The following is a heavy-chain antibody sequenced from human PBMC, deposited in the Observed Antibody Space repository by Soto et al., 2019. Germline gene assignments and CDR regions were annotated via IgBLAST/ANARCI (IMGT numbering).Heavy chain of an antibody. CDR2: ISGSGGST. CDR3: ARFIWFGELDKVNWFDP. CDR1: GFTFSSYA. D-gene: IGHD3-10*01. J-gene: IGHJ5*02. V-gene: IGHV3-23*01. Sequence: EVQLLESGGGLVQPGGSLRLSCAASGFTFSSYAMSWVRQAPGKGLEWVSAISGSGGSTYYADSVKGRFTISRDNSKNPLYLQMNSLRAEDTAVYYCARFIWFGELDKVNWFDPWGQGTLVTVSS.